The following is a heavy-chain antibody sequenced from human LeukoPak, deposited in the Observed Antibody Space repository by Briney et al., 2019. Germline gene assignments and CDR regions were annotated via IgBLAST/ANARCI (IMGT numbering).Heavy chain of an antibody. J-gene: IGHJ4*02. V-gene: IGHV3-23*01. CDR1: GFTFSSYA. D-gene: IGHD6-13*01. CDR2: ISGNGDYT. Sequence: PGGSLRLSCAASGFTFSSYAMSWVRQAPGKGLEWVSTISGNGDYTYYADSVKGRFTISRDNSKNTLYLQMNSLRADDTVVYYCAKRGIAAAASFDYWGQGTLVSVSS. CDR3: AKRGIAAAASFDY.